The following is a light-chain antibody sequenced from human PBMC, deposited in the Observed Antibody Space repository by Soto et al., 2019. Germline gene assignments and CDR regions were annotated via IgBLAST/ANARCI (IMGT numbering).Light chain of an antibody. Sequence: EIVLTPSPGTLSLSPGERATLSCRASQSVSSNYLAWYQQKPGQAPRLLIYGASNRATGIPDRFSDSGSGTDFALTISRLEPEDFAVYYCQQYGSSPPITCGQGTRLEIK. CDR3: QQYGSSPPIT. CDR1: QSVSSNY. J-gene: IGKJ5*01. V-gene: IGKV3-20*01. CDR2: GAS.